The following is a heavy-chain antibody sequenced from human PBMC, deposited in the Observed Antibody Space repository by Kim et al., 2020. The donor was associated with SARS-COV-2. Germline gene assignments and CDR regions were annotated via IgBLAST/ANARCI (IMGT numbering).Heavy chain of an antibody. CDR2: ISSSSSYI. V-gene: IGHV3-21*01. Sequence: GGSLRLSCAASGFTFSSYSMNWVRQAPGKGLEWVSSISSSSSYIYYADSVKGRFTISRDNAKNSLYLQMNSLRAEDTAVYYCARGITIFRQDVWGQGTTVTVSS. CDR3: ARGITIFRQDV. J-gene: IGHJ6*02. CDR1: GFTFSSYS. D-gene: IGHD3-3*01.